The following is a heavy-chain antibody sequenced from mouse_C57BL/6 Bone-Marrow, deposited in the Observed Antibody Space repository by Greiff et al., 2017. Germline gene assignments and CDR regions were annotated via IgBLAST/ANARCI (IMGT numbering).Heavy chain of an antibody. CDR2: IDPNSGGT. Sequence: QVQLQQPGAELVKPGASVKLSCKASGYTFTSYWMHWVKQRPGRGLEWIGRIDPNSGGTKYNEKFKSKATTTVDKPSSTAYMQLSSLTSEDAAVYYCARSGTTDRVPHYWGQGTTLTVSS. CDR3: ARSGTTDRVPHY. V-gene: IGHV1-72*01. CDR1: GYTFTSYW. D-gene: IGHD1-1*01. J-gene: IGHJ2*01.